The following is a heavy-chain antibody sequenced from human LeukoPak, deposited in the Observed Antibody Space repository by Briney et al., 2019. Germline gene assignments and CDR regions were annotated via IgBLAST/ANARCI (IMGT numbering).Heavy chain of an antibody. D-gene: IGHD4-17*01. J-gene: IGHJ3*02. CDR1: GFTFSSYA. CDR2: VDGDGSTT. CDR3: ARPQHGDLYAFDI. V-gene: IGHV3-74*01. Sequence: GWSLRLSCAASGFTFSSYAMSWVRQAPGKGLVWVSRVDGDGSTTTYADSVKGRFTISRDNAKNTLYLQMNSLRAEDTAVYYCARPQHGDLYAFDIWGQGTMVTVSS.